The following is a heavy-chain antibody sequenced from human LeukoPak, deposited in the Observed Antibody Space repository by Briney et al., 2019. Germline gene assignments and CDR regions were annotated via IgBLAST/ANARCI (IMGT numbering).Heavy chain of an antibody. CDR1: GYTFTSYG. V-gene: IGHV1-18*01. CDR2: ISAYNGNT. D-gene: IGHD3-22*01. CDR3: ARDLVPAYYYDSSGEFAY. J-gene: IGHJ4*02. Sequence: ASVKVSCKASGYTFTSYGISWVRQAPGQGLEWMGWISAYNGNTNYAQKLQGRVTMTTDTTTSTAYMELRSLRSDDTAVYYWARDLVPAYYYDSSGEFAYWGQGTLVTVSS.